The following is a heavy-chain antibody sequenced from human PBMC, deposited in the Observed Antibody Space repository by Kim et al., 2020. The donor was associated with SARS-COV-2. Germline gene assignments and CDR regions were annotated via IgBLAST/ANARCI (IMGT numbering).Heavy chain of an antibody. CDR3: ARHWDY. J-gene: IGHJ4*02. V-gene: IGHV4-59*08. CDR1: GGSISSYY. CDR2: IYYSGST. Sequence: SETLSLTCTVSGGSISSYYWSWIRQPPGKGLEWIGYIYYSGSTNYNPSLKSRVTISVDTSKNQFSLKLSSVTAADTAVYYCARHWDYSGQGTLVTVSS.